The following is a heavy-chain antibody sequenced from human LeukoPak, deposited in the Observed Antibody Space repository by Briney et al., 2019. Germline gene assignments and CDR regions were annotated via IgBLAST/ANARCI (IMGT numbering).Heavy chain of an antibody. CDR3: ARCSSGWYGVIDY. CDR2: ISSNGGTT. V-gene: IGHV3-64*02. J-gene: IGHJ4*02. Sequence: PGGSLRLSCAASGFTFSNYAMHWVLQAPGKGLEYVSGISSNGGTTYYADSVKGRFTISRDNSKNTLYLQMGSLRAEDMAVYYCARCSSGWYGVIDYWGQGTLVTVSS. D-gene: IGHD6-19*01. CDR1: GFTFSNYA.